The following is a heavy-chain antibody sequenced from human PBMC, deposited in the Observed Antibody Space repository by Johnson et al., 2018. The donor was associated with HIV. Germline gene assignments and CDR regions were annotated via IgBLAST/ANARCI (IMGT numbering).Heavy chain of an antibody. V-gene: IGHV3-48*04. J-gene: IGHJ3*02. CDR3: AKTEDAFDI. Sequence: EVQLVESGGGLVQPGGSLRLSCAASGFTFSRYWMSWVRQAPGKGLEWVSYISSSGSTIYYADSVKCRFTISRDNAKNSLYLQMNSLRAEDTAVYYCAKTEDAFDIWGQGTIVTVSS. CDR2: ISSSGSTI. CDR1: GFTFSRYW.